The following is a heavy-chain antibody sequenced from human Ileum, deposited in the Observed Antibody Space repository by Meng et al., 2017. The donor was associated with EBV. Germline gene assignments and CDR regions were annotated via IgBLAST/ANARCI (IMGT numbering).Heavy chain of an antibody. CDR1: GYTFTSYG. Sequence: VALVQSRWKQMEPGALVHVSCTASGYTFTSYGISWLRKSPGQGLEWIGWIGAYNGNTNYEQKLKGRVTMTTDTSTRTDYMEMRSLRSDDTAVYYCARVGSRGGSCYYWGQGTLVTVSS. CDR2: IGAYNGNT. D-gene: IGHD2-15*01. J-gene: IGHJ4*02. V-gene: IGHV1-18*01. CDR3: ARVGSRGGSCYY.